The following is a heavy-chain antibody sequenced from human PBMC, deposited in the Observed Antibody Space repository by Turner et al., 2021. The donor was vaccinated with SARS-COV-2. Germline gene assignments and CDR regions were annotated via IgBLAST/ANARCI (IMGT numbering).Heavy chain of an antibody. V-gene: IGHV1-8*01. CDR1: GYTFTNSD. Sequence: QVQLVQSGAEVKKPGASVKVSCKASGYTFTNSDINWVRQATGPGLEWMEWVNPNSGNTGNAQKFRGRVTRTRDTAISTAYMELSSLRSEDTAVYYCARLHGQCTSTSCYWDYDFGIDVWGQGTTVTVSS. CDR2: VNPNSGNT. CDR3: ARLHGQCTSTSCYWDYDFGIDV. D-gene: IGHD2-2*01. J-gene: IGHJ6*02.